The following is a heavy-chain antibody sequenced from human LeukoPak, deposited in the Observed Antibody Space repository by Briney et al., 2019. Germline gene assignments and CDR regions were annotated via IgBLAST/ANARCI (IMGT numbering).Heavy chain of an antibody. V-gene: IGHV4-34*01. Sequence: PSETLSLTCAAYGGSFSGYYWSWIRQPPGKGLEWIGEINHSGSTNYNPSLKSRVTISVDTSKNQFSLKLSSVTAADTAVYYCARVSTVNLDWGAFDIWGQGTMVTVSS. D-gene: IGHD4-11*01. CDR2: INHSGST. J-gene: IGHJ3*02. CDR3: ARVSTVNLDWGAFDI. CDR1: GGSFSGYY.